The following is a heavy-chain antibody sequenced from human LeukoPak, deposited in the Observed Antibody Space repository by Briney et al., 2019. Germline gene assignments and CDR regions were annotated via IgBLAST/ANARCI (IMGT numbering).Heavy chain of an antibody. Sequence: GGSLRLSCAPSRFPLVRFWMSWVRQAPGEGVEWVANIKQDGSDNIYVDSVKGRFTISRDNTKNSLYLQMNSLRAEDTAVYYCARIWDTSGYYFGYFDNWGQGSLVTISS. J-gene: IGHJ4*02. CDR3: ARIWDTSGYYFGYFDN. CDR1: RFPLVRFW. CDR2: IKQDGSDN. V-gene: IGHV3-7*01. D-gene: IGHD3-22*01.